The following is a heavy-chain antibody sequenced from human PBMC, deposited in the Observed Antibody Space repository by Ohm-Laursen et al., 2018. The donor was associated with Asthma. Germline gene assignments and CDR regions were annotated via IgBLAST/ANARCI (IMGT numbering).Heavy chain of an antibody. J-gene: IGHJ4*02. CDR2: LFPDGRRT. Sequence: SLRLSCAASGFTLGDYFMHWVRQGPGEGLLWISHLFPDGRRTNYAGAVKGRFTISRDDARNTLYLQMNSLTVDDTAVYYCARGNLEGLLWGQGTLVTVSS. V-gene: IGHV3-74*01. CDR1: GFTLGDYF. D-gene: IGHD5-24*01. CDR3: ARGNLEGLL.